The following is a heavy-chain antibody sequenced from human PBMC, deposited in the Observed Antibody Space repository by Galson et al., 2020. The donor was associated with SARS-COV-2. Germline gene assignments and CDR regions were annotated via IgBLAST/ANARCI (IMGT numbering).Heavy chain of an antibody. CDR3: ARQYYYDSPDAFDI. V-gene: IGHV2-5*01. CDR2: IYWSDHK. J-gene: IGHJ3*02. CDR1: GFSLTTSGVG. Sequence: SGPTLVKPTQTLTLTCTFSGFSLTTSGVGVGWIRQPPGKALEWLALIYWSDHKRYSPSLSTRLTITKDTSKKQVVLTMTNMDPADTATYYCARQYYYDSPDAFDIWGQGTTVTVSS. D-gene: IGHD3-22*01.